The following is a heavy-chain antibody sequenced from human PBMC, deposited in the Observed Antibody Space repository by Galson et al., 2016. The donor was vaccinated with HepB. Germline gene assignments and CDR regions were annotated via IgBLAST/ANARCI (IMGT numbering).Heavy chain of an antibody. V-gene: IGHV3-7*01. CDR3: ASAPAATESDY. J-gene: IGHJ4*02. CDR1: GFTFSGYW. D-gene: IGHD6-25*01. CDR2: IKQDGSEK. Sequence: SLRLSCAASGFTFSGYWMTWVRQAPGKGREWVANIKQDGSEKNDVDSVKGRFTISRDNAKNLVYLQMNSLRAEDTAMYYCASAPAATESDYWGQGTLVTVSP.